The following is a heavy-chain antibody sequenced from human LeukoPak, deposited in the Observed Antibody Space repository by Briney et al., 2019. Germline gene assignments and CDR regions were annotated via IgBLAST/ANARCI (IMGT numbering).Heavy chain of an antibody. CDR3: TATPPPYYDFWSGDFDY. V-gene: IGHV3-23*01. CDR2: ISGSGGRT. J-gene: IGHJ4*02. Sequence: GGSLRLSCAVSGFTFSSYAMSWVGQAPGKGLEWVSAISGSGGRTYYADSVKGRFTISRDNSKTTLYLQMNSLRAEDTAVYYCTATPPPYYDFWSGDFDYWGQGTLVTVSS. D-gene: IGHD3-3*01. CDR1: GFTFSSYA.